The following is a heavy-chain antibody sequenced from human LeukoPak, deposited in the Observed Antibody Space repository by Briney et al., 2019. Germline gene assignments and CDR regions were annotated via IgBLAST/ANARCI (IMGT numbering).Heavy chain of an antibody. Sequence: GESLKISCKGSGYSFTSYWLGWVRQMPGKGLEWMGIIYPGDSDTRYSPSFQGQVTISADKSISTAYLQWSSLKASDTAMYYCARSDGYCSGGSCSFDPWGQGTLVTVSS. CDR1: GYSFTSYW. D-gene: IGHD2-15*01. V-gene: IGHV5-51*01. J-gene: IGHJ5*02. CDR2: IYPGDSDT. CDR3: ARSDGYCSGGSCSFDP.